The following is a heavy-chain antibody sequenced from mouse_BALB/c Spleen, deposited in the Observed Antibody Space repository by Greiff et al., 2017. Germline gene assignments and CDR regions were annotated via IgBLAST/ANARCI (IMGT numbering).Heavy chain of an antibody. CDR3: ARGDDGYSWFAY. CDR1: GYTFTSYW. D-gene: IGHD2-3*01. J-gene: IGHJ3*01. Sequence: QVQLQQSGAELARPGASVKLSCKASGYTFTSYWMQWVKQRPGQGLEWIGAIYPGDGDTRYTQKFKGKATLTADKSSSTAYMQLSSLASEDSAVYYCARGDDGYSWFAYWGQGTLVTVSA. CDR2: IYPGDGDT. V-gene: IGHV1-87*01.